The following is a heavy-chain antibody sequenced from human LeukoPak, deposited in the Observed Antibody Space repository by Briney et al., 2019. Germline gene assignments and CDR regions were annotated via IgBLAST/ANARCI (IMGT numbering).Heavy chain of an antibody. CDR3: ARQYSSSWQGPTGGADY. V-gene: IGHV4-61*05. Sequence: SETLSLTCTVSGGSISSSSYYWSWIRQPPGKGLEWIGYIYYSGSTNYNPSLKSRVTISVDTSKNQFSLKLSSVTAADTAVYYCARQYSSSWQGPTGGADYWGQGTLVTVSS. CDR1: GGSISSSSYY. D-gene: IGHD6-13*01. CDR2: IYYSGST. J-gene: IGHJ4*02.